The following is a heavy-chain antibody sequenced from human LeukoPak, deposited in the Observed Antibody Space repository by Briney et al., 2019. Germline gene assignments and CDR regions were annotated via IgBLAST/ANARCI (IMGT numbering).Heavy chain of an antibody. Sequence: GGSLRLSCAASGFTFSSYAMSWVRQAPGKGLEWVSAISGSGGSTYYADSVRGRFTISRDNSKNTLYLQMNSLRAEDTAVYYCAKGYYDILTGYYGSDYWGQGTLVTVSS. CDR3: AKGYYDILTGYYGSDY. V-gene: IGHV3-23*01. CDR2: ISGSGGST. J-gene: IGHJ4*02. D-gene: IGHD3-9*01. CDR1: GFTFSSYA.